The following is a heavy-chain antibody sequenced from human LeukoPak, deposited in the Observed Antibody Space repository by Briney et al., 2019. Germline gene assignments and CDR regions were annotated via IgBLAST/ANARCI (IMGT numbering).Heavy chain of an antibody. D-gene: IGHD5-18*01. Sequence: GGSLRHSCAASGFTFTNAWMGWVRQAPGKGLEWVGRIKSKTDGGTTDYAAPVKGRFTISRDDSKNMLFLQVNRLKTEDTAVYFCGYGFVYWWWLDPWGQGTLVTVSS. CDR1: GFTFTNAW. J-gene: IGHJ5*02. CDR2: IKSKTDGGTT. V-gene: IGHV3-15*01. CDR3: GYGFVYWWWLDP.